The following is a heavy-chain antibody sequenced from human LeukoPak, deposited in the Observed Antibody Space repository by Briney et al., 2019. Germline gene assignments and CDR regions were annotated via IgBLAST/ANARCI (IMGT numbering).Heavy chain of an antibody. V-gene: IGHV2-5*02. Sequence: ESGPTLVKPTQTLTLTCTFSGFSLTTSGIAVAWIRQPPGKALEWLALIYWDDDKRYSPSLQNRLTITKDTSRNQVVFKMTNMDPVDTGTYYCAHGVYPKFYYDSESYYYFNSWGPGTRVTVSS. CDR2: IYWDDDK. CDR3: AHGVYPKFYYDSESYYYFNS. CDR1: GFSLTTSGIA. J-gene: IGHJ4*02. D-gene: IGHD3-22*01.